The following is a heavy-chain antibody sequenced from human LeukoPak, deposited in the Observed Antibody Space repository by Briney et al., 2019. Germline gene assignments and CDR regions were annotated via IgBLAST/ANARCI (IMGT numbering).Heavy chain of an antibody. J-gene: IGHJ4*02. Sequence: GGSLRLSCAASGFTFSSYWMSWVRQAPGKRLEWVANIKQDGSEKYYVDSVKGRFTISRDNAKNSLYLQMNSLRAEDTAVYYCARAVYSSGWYYFDYWGQGTLVTVSS. V-gene: IGHV3-7*01. CDR2: IKQDGSEK. CDR3: ARAVYSSGWYYFDY. D-gene: IGHD6-19*01. CDR1: GFTFSSYW.